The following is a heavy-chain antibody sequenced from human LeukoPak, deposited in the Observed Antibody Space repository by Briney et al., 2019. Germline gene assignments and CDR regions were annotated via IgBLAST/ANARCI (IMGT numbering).Heavy chain of an antibody. Sequence: GSLRLSCAASGFTFDIYAMSWVRQAPGKGLEWVAFIRYDGSNKYYTDSVEGRFTISRDNSKNTLYLQMNSLRAEDTAVYYCAKEEGLSRGYSGYASLDYWGQGTLVTVSS. CDR3: AKEEGLSRGYSGYASLDY. CDR2: IRYDGSNK. CDR1: GFTFDIYA. D-gene: IGHD5-12*01. J-gene: IGHJ4*02. V-gene: IGHV3-30*02.